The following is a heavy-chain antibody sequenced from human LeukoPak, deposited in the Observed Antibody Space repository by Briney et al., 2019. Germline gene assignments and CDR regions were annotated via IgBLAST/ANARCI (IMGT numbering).Heavy chain of an antibody. Sequence: ASVKVPCKASGYTFTSYGISWVRQAPGQGLEWMGWISAYNGNTNYAQKLQGRVTMTTDTSTSTAYMELRSLRSDDTAVYYCARVSSSVGAAGSYFDYRGQGTLVTVSS. CDR2: ISAYNGNT. CDR3: ARVSSSVGAAGSYFDY. D-gene: IGHD6-13*01. J-gene: IGHJ4*02. V-gene: IGHV1-18*01. CDR1: GYTFTSYG.